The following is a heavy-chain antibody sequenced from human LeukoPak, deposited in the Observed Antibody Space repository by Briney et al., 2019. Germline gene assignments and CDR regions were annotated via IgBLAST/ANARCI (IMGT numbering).Heavy chain of an antibody. Sequence: ASVKVSCKTSGYIFTSYYIHWVRQAPGQGPEWMGIINPSGGSTNYAQKFQGRVTMTRNTSISTAYMELSSLRSDDTAVYYCARDQFRGVDSFFYYYYYYMDVWGKGTTVTISS. V-gene: IGHV1-46*01. CDR2: INPSGGST. CDR1: GYIFTSYY. CDR3: ARDQFRGVDSFFYYYYYYMDV. J-gene: IGHJ6*03. D-gene: IGHD3-10*01.